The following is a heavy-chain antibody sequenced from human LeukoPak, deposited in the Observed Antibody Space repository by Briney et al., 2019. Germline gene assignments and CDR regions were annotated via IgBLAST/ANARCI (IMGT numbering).Heavy chain of an antibody. CDR1: GFTFSSYS. CDR2: ISSSSSYI. Sequence: GGSLRLSCAASGFTFSSYSMNWVRQAPGKGLEWVSSISSSSSYIYYADSVKGRFTISRDNAKNSLYLQMNSLRAGDTAVYYCASMKGGWVDYWGQGTLVTVSS. CDR3: ASMKGGWVDY. V-gene: IGHV3-21*01. J-gene: IGHJ4*02. D-gene: IGHD6-19*01.